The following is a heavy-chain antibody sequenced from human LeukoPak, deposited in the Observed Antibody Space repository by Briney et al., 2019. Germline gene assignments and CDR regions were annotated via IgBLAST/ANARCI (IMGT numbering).Heavy chain of an antibody. J-gene: IGHJ4*02. Sequence: GGSLRLSCAASGFTFSNYAMNWVRQAPGKGLEWVPAVIGSGDKTKYADSVKGRFTISRDNSKNTLYLQMNSLRAEDTSVYYCAKVRCSGGTCYLDHFDYWGQGTLVTVSS. CDR3: AKVRCSGGTCYLDHFDY. D-gene: IGHD2-15*01. V-gene: IGHV3-23*01. CDR1: GFTFSNYA. CDR2: VIGSGDKT.